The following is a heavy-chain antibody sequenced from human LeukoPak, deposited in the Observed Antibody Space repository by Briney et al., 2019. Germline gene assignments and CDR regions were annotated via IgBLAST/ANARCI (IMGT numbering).Heavy chain of an antibody. CDR3: AREGSVVSRYFDL. CDR1: GFTFSSYA. V-gene: IGHV3-30-3*01. J-gene: IGHJ2*01. D-gene: IGHD5/OR15-5a*01. CDR2: ISYDGSNK. Sequence: GRSLRLSCAASGFTFSSYAMHWVRQAPGKGLEWVAIISYDGSNKYYADSVKGRFTISRDNSKNTLYLQMNSLRAEDTAVYYCAREGSVVSRYFDLWGRGTLVTVSS.